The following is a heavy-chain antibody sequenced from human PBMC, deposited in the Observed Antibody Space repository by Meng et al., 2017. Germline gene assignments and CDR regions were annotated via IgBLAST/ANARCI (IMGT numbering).Heavy chain of an antibody. V-gene: IGHV1-18*01. Sequence: VQLVQTGAEGKKPGASVKVSCKASCYTFTSYGISWVRQAPGQGLEWMGWISAYNGNTNYAQKLQGRVTMTTDTSTSTAYMELRSLRSDDTAVYYCARVGLKLGPSRGSWYFDLWGRGTLVTVSS. CDR1: CYTFTSYG. D-gene: IGHD7-27*01. J-gene: IGHJ2*01. CDR2: ISAYNGNT. CDR3: ARVGLKLGPSRGSWYFDL.